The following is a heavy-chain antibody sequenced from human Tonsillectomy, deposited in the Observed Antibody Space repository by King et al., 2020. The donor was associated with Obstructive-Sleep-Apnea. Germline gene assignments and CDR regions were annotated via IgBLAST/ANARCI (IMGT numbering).Heavy chain of an antibody. Sequence: VQLVESGGGLVKPGGSLRLSCAASGFTFSSHAMNWVRQAPGKGLEWVSSITSSRTYIYYAESVKGRFTISRDNTKNSLYLQMNSLRAEDTAVYYCARDVGGRSYASSPNFDYWGQGTLVTVSS. V-gene: IGHV3-21*01. CDR3: ARDVGGRSYASSPNFDY. CDR1: GFTFSSHA. D-gene: IGHD3-16*01. J-gene: IGHJ4*02. CDR2: ITSSRTYI.